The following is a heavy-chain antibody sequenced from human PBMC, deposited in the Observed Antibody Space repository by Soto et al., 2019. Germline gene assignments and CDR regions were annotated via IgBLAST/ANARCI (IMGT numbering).Heavy chain of an antibody. CDR1: GYTFTSYD. CDR3: ARGDTLSVTTSYYYYYYGMDV. V-gene: IGHV1-8*01. Sequence: QVQLVQSGAEVKKPGASVKVSCKASGYTFTSYDINWVRQATGHGLEWMGWRNPNSGNTGYAQKFQGRVTMTRNTSISTAYMELSSLISEDTAVYYCARGDTLSVTTSYYYYYYGMDVWGQGTTVTVSS. D-gene: IGHD4-17*01. CDR2: RNPNSGNT. J-gene: IGHJ6*02.